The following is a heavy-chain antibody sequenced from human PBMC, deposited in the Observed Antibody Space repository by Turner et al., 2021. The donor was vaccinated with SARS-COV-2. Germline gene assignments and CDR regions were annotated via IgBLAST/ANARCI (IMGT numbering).Heavy chain of an antibody. D-gene: IGHD3-22*01. V-gene: IGHV3-21*01. CDR2: ISSSSSYI. CDR3: ARARWHYYDSSGYYPDAFDI. CDR1: AFTFSSNS. Sequence: EVQLVESGGGLVKPGGSLRLSCAASAFTFSSNSMNWVRQAPGKGLEWVSSISSSSSYIYYANSVKGRLTISRDNAKNTLYLQMNSLRAEDTAVYFCARARWHYYDSSGYYPDAFDIWGQGTMVTVSS. J-gene: IGHJ3*02.